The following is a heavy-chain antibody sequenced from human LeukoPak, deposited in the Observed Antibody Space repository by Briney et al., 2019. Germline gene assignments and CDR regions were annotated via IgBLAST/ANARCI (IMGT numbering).Heavy chain of an antibody. CDR3: ARGGGSYYGVDY. J-gene: IGHJ4*02. CDR2: IYYSGST. V-gene: IGHV4-59*01. Sequence: SETLSLTCTVSGGSISSYYWSWIRQPPGKGLEWIGYIYYSGSTNYNPSLKSRVTISVDTSKNQFSLKLSSVTAADTAVYYCARGGGSYYGVDYWGQGTLVTVSS. D-gene: IGHD1-26*01. CDR1: GGSISSYY.